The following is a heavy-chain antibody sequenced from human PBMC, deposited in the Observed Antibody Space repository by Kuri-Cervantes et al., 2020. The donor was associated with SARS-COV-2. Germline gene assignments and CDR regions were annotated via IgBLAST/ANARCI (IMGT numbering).Heavy chain of an antibody. J-gene: IGHJ6*02. D-gene: IGHD3-3*01. CDR1: GGSISSSNW. Sequence: SETLSLTCAVSGGSISSSNWWSWVRQPPGKGLEWIGEIYHSGSTNYNPSLKSRVTISVDTSKNQFSLKLSSVTAADTAVYYCARGRSDFWSGYSTRKNYYYYGMDVWGQGTTVTVSS. CDR2: IYHSGST. CDR3: ARGRSDFWSGYSTRKNYYYYGMDV. V-gene: IGHV4-4*02.